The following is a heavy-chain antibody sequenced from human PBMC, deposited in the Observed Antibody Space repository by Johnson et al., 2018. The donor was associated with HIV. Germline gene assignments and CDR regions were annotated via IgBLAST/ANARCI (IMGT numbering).Heavy chain of an antibody. D-gene: IGHD1-7*01. CDR3: ARDRGNYDDAFDI. J-gene: IGHJ3*02. CDR2: ISSSGSTI. CDR1: GFTFSDYY. V-gene: IGHV3-11*04. Sequence: QVQLVESGGGVVQPGRSLRLSCAASGFTFSDYYMSWIRQAPGKGLEWVSYISSSGSTIYYADSVKGRFTISRDNAKNSLYLQMNSLIAEDTAVYYCARDRGNYDDAFDIWGQGTMVTVSS.